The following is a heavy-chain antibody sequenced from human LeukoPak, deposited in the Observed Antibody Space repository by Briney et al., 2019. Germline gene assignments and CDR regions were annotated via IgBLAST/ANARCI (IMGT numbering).Heavy chain of an antibody. CDR1: GGSINSYY. CDR3: ARGKGKRGYSYGYFSYYYYYYMDV. J-gene: IGHJ6*03. D-gene: IGHD5-18*01. CDR2: INDSGST. V-gene: IGHV4-59*01. Sequence: SETLSLTCTVSGGSINSYYWSWIRQPPGKGLEWIGNINDSGSTNSNPSLKSRATISLDMSKKHFYLDLSSVTAADTAIYYCARGKGKRGYSYGYFSYYYYYYMDVWGKGTTVTISS.